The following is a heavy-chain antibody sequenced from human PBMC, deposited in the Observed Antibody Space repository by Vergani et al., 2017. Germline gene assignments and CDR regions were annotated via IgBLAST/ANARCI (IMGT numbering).Heavy chain of an antibody. D-gene: IGHD3-10*01. CDR1: GFTFSSYG. CDR3: AKDGSGSYYDYYYYYGMDV. CDR2: ISYDGSNK. J-gene: IGHJ6*02. V-gene: IGHV3-30*18. Sequence: VQLVESGGGVVQPGRSLRLSCAASGFTFSSYGMHWVRQAPGKGLEWVAVISYDGSNKYYADSVKGRFTISRDNSKNTLYLQMNILRAEDTAVYYCAKDGSGSYYDYYYYYGMDVWGQGTTVTVSS.